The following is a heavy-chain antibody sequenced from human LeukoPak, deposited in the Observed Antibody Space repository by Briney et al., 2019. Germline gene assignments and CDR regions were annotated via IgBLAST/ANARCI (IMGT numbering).Heavy chain of an antibody. CDR2: IIDTSSYT. Sequence: GGSLRLSCVASGFTFSNYVMYWVRQVPGKGLEGVLEIIDTSSYTYSAAFEKGRFTISRDNSMNTLWLQMNSLRVEDTAVYYCAKGSNFYASGSHFDVWGQGALVTVSS. CDR3: AKGSNFYASGSHFDV. CDR1: GFTFSNYV. J-gene: IGHJ4*02. D-gene: IGHD3-10*01. V-gene: IGHV3-23*01.